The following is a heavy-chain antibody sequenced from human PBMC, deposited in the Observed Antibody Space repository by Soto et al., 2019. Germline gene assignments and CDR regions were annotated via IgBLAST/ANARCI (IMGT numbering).Heavy chain of an antibody. CDR3: ARSEAAAAPRPLDY. V-gene: IGHV1-18*01. CDR2: ISAYNGNT. J-gene: IGHJ4*02. CDR1: GYTFTSYV. D-gene: IGHD6-13*01. Sequence: ASVKVSCKASGYTFTSYVISWVRQAPGQGLEWMGWISAYNGNTNYAQKLQGRVTMTTDTSTSTAYMELRSLRSDDTAVYYCARSEAAAAPRPLDYWGQGTLVTVSS.